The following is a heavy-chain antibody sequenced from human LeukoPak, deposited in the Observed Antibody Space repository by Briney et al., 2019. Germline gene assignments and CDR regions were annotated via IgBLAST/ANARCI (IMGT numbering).Heavy chain of an antibody. J-gene: IGHJ4*02. CDR2: IYYSGST. Sequence: KPSETLSLTCTVSGGSISSYYWSWIRQPPGKGLEWIGSIYYSGSTYYNPSLKSRVTISVDTSKNQFSLKLSSVTAADTALYYCTGTTDATSSYYADSWGQGTLVTVSS. V-gene: IGHV4-39*07. D-gene: IGHD1-1*01. CDR1: GGSISSYY. CDR3: TGTTDATSSYYADS.